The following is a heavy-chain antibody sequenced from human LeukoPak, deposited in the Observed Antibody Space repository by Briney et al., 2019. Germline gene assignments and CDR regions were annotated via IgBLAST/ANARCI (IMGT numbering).Heavy chain of an antibody. CDR1: GFTFSSYA. D-gene: IGHD3-10*01. CDR2: VSGSGGST. Sequence: GGSLRLSCAASGFTFSSYALSWVRQPPGKGLEWVSAVSGSGGSTYYADSVKGRFTISRDNSKNTLYLQMNSLRAEDTAVYYCAKRGVYGSGMNMKGYFDYWGQGTLVTVSS. J-gene: IGHJ4*02. CDR3: AKRGVYGSGMNMKGYFDY. V-gene: IGHV3-23*01.